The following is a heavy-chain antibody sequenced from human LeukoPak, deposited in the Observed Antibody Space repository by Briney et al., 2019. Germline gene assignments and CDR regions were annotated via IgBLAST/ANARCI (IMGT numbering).Heavy chain of an antibody. CDR2: IKQDGSEK. D-gene: IGHD4-17*01. CDR3: ARVRHYGDQFMDV. Sequence: GSLRLSCAASGFTFSSYWMSWVRQAPGKGLEWVANIKQDGSEKHYVDSVKGRFTISRDNAKNSLYLQMNSLRAEDTAVYYCARVRHYGDQFMDVWGQGTTVTVSS. CDR1: GFTFSSYW. V-gene: IGHV3-7*01. J-gene: IGHJ6*02.